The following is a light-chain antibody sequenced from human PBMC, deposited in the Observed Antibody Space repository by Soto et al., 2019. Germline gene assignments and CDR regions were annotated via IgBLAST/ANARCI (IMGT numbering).Light chain of an antibody. V-gene: IGKV3-15*01. CDR3: QQYDKWPRT. Sequence: EIVMTQSPATLSVSPGEGATLSCRASQSIGTKLAWYQQKPGQAPRLRIYAASTRAGGIPARFSGRGSGTEFTLTISSLQSEELAVYPCQQYDKWPRTFGLGTTVDI. CDR2: AAS. J-gene: IGKJ1*01. CDR1: QSIGTK.